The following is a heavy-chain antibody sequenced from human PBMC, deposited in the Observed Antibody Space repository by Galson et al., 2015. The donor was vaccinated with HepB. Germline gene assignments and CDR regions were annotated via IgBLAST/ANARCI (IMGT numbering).Heavy chain of an antibody. CDR3: ARDSLLDSMTEGFAYWGQGILFTGSGGGGKITGVLYFVDY. Sequence: SLRLSCAASGFTFSSYWMSWIRQAPGKGLEWVANIKQDGSEKYYVDSVKGRFTISRDNAKNSLYLQMNSLRAEDTAVYYCARDSLLDSMTEGFAYWGQGILFTGSGGGGKITGVLYFVDYWGQGTLVTVSS. CDR2: IKQDGSEK. D-gene: IGHD1-20*01. V-gene: IGHV3-7*01. J-gene: IGHJ4*02. CDR1: GFTFSSYW.